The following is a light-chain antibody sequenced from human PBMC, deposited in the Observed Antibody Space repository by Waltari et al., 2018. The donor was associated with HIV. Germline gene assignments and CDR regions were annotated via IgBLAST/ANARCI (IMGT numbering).Light chain of an antibody. Sequence: QSALTQPASVSGSPRQSITISCNGSSSDIGSATYGSWYQHHTGKAPRILIGELRYRPPGVSTRYSASKSGNTASPSTSGLLSEDEAIYYCSSYAAATTVVFGGGTRVTVL. CDR3: SSYAAATTVV. CDR1: SSDIGSATY. CDR2: ELR. J-gene: IGLJ2*01. V-gene: IGLV2-14*01.